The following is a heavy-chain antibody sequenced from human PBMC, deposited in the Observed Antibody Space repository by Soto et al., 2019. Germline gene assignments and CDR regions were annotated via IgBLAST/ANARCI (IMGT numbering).Heavy chain of an antibody. Sequence: QVQLVQSGAEVKKPGASVKVSCKASGYTFTSYGISWVRQAPGQGLEWMGWISAYNGNTNYAQKLQGRVTRTTDTSTSTAYMELRRLRSDDTAVYYCARDPFWSGYRHWYFDLWGRGTLVTVSS. V-gene: IGHV1-18*04. CDR3: ARDPFWSGYRHWYFDL. CDR2: ISAYNGNT. D-gene: IGHD3-3*01. CDR1: GYTFTSYG. J-gene: IGHJ2*01.